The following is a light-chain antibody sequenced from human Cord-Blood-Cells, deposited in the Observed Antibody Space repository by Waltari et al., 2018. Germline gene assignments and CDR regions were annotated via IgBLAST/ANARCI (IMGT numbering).Light chain of an antibody. V-gene: IGKV3-11*01. CDR2: DAS. Sequence: EIGLPQSPAPLSLSPAEKATLSCRASQSVSSYLDWYHQKPGKAPRLLIYDASNRTTGIPARFSGSGSGTDFTLTISSLEPEDFAVYYCQQSSKWITFGQGTRLEIK. CDR3: QQSSKWIT. J-gene: IGKJ5*01. CDR1: QSVSSY.